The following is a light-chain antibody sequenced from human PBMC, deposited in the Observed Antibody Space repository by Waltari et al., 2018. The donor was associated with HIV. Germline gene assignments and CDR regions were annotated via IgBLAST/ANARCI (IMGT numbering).Light chain of an antibody. Sequence: DIQMTQSPSSVSASVGDRVTFTCRASQDVSTWLAWYQQKPGNAPKLLIYAASRLQTGVPSRFSGRGSGTDFTLTSNSLQPEDFATYYCQQADSFPFTFGQGTRLEIK. CDR1: QDVSTW. CDR3: QQADSFPFT. V-gene: IGKV1-12*02. J-gene: IGKJ5*01. CDR2: AAS.